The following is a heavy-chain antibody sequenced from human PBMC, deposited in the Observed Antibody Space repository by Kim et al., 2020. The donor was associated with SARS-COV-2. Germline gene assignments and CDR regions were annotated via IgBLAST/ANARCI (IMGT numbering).Heavy chain of an antibody. CDR3: AREIRGGSYTN. Sequence: NHHPAPQSRVTISVDTSKNQFSLKLSSVTAADTAVYYCAREIRGGSYTNWSRGTLVTVSS. J-gene: IGHJ4*02. D-gene: IGHD1-26*01. V-gene: IGHV4-59*01.